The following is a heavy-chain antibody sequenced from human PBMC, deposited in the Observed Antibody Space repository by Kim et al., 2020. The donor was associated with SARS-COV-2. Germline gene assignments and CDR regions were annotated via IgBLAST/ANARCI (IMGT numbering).Heavy chain of an antibody. CDR1: GFTFSSYG. V-gene: IGHV3-30*18. Sequence: GGSLRLSCAASGFTFSSYGMHWVRQAPGKGLEWVAVISYDGSNKYYADSVKGRFTISRDNSKNTLYLQMNSLRAEDTAVYYCAKDMGDTAMVEGIYYYGMDVWGQRTTVTVSS. CDR3: AKDMGDTAMVEGIYYYGMDV. J-gene: IGHJ6*02. CDR2: ISYDGSNK. D-gene: IGHD5-18*01.